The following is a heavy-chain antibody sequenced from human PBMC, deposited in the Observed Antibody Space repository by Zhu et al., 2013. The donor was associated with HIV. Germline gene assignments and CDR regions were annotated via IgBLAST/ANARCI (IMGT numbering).Heavy chain of an antibody. V-gene: IGHV1-2*02. Sequence: QVQLVQSGADVKKPGASVQVSCKIFGDTFSPNYLHWVRQAPGQGLEWMGWIDPYSGATKFGQKFQGRVTMTRDTSISTAYMDLSRLRFDDTAVYYCARGASGESWSGGSCYSGSHFDYWGQGTLVTVSS. CDR1: GDTFSPNY. CDR2: IDPYSGAT. D-gene: IGHD2-15*01. CDR3: ARGASGESWSGGSCYSGSHFDY. J-gene: IGHJ4*02.